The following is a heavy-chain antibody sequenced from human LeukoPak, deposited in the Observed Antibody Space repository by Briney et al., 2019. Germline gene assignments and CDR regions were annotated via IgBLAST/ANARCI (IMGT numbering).Heavy chain of an antibody. CDR2: IWYDGSNK. D-gene: IGHD4-17*01. Sequence: GGSLRLSCAASGFTFSSYGMHWVRQAPGKGLEWVAVIWYDGSNKYYADSVKGRFTISRDNSKNTLYLQMNSLRAEDTAVYYCARENYGDYAGMDVWGEGTTVTVSS. V-gene: IGHV3-33*01. CDR1: GFTFSSYG. CDR3: ARENYGDYAGMDV. J-gene: IGHJ6*04.